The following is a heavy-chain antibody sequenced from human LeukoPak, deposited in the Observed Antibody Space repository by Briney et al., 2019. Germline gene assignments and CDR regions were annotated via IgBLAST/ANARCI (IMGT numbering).Heavy chain of an antibody. CDR3: ARESIAARSPFDY. V-gene: IGHV5-51*01. CDR1: GYSFTSYW. D-gene: IGHD6-13*01. CDR2: IYPGESDT. Sequence: GESLKISCKGSGYSFTSYWIGWVRQMPGKGLGWMGIIYPGESDTRYSPSFQGQVTISADKSISTAYLQWSSLKASDTAMYYCARESIAARSPFDYWGQGTLVTVSS. J-gene: IGHJ4*02.